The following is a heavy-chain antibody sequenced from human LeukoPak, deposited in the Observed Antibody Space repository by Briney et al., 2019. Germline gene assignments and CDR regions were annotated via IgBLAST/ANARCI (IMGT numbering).Heavy chain of an antibody. J-gene: IGHJ3*02. D-gene: IGHD2-15*01. CDR2: INSDGSIT. CDR1: GFTFSRNW. CDR3: TRSDCSGGNCYSVRAFDI. Sequence: PGGSLRLSCAASGFTFSRNWMHWVRQAPGKGLVWVSRINSDGSITNYADSVKGRFTISRDNAKNSVYLQMNSLRAEDTAMYYCTRSDCSGGNCYSVRAFDIWGQGTMVTVSS. V-gene: IGHV3-74*01.